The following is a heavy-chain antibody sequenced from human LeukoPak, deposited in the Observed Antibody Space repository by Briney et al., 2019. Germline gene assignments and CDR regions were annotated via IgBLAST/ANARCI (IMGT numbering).Heavy chain of an antibody. V-gene: IGHV1-46*01. CDR3: ARVRSEAMVNPDDAFDI. CDR2: ISPSGGST. J-gene: IGHJ3*02. CDR1: GYTFTSYY. Sequence: ASVKVSCKASGYTFTSYYMHWVRQAPGQGLEWMGIISPSGGSTSYAQKFQGRVTMTRDTSTSTVYMELSSLRSEDTAVYYCARVRSEAMVNPDDAFDIWGQGTMVTVSS. D-gene: IGHD5-18*01.